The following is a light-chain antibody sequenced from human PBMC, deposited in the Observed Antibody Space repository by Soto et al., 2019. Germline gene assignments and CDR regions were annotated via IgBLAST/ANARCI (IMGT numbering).Light chain of an antibody. CDR2: DVS. CDR3: SSYTSSSTFPCV. J-gene: IGLJ1*01. Sequence: QSVLTQPASVSGSPGQSITISRTGTSSDVGGYNYVSWYQQHPGKAPKVMIYDVSDRPSGVSNRFSGSKPGNTASLTISGLQAEDEADYYCSSYTSSSTFPCVFGTGTKVTVL. V-gene: IGLV2-14*03. CDR1: SSDVGGYNY.